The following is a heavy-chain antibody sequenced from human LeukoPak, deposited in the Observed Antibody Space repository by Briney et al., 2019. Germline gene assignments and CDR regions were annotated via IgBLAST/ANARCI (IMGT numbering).Heavy chain of an antibody. Sequence: PGGSLRLSCAASGFTFSTYGMHWVRQAPGKGLEWVAFIGYDGSNKYYADSVKGRFTISRDNSKNTLYLQMNSLRPEDTALYYCVIHGGGSGWILRANWFDPWGQGTLVTVSS. CDR2: IGYDGSNK. CDR3: VIHGGGSGWILRANWFDP. D-gene: IGHD6-19*01. CDR1: GFTFSTYG. V-gene: IGHV3-30*02. J-gene: IGHJ5*02.